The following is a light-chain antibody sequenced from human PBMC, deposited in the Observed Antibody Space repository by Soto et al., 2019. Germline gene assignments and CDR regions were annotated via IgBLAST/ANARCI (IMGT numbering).Light chain of an antibody. CDR2: DVT. CDR3: SSYTSSSTLDVV. J-gene: IGLJ2*01. CDR1: SSDVGGYNF. Sequence: QSALTQPASVSGSPGQSITISCTGTSSDVGGYNFVSWYQQHPGKAPKLMIYDVTNRPSGVSNRLSGSKSGNTASLTISGPQAQDEADYYCSSYTSSSTLDVVFGGGTKLTVL. V-gene: IGLV2-14*03.